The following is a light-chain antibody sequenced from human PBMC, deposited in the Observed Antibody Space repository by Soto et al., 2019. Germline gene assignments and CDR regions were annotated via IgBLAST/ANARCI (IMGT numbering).Light chain of an antibody. CDR1: QSVSSN. J-gene: IGKJ1*01. Sequence: EIVMTQSPATLSVSPGERATLSCRASQSVSSNLAWYQQKPGQAPRLLIYGASTRATGIPARFSGSGSGTEFTLTISSLQSEDFAVYYCQQDNNWPRTFGQGTMVEIK. CDR3: QQDNNWPRT. V-gene: IGKV3-15*01. CDR2: GAS.